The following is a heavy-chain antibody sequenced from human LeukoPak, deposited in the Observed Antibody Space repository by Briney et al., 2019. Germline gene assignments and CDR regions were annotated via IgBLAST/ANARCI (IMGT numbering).Heavy chain of an antibody. V-gene: IGHV4-34*01. CDR2: INHSGST. CDR1: GGSLSGYY. D-gene: IGHD4-17*01. Sequence: PSETLSLTCAVYGGSLSGYYWSWIRQPPGKGLEWIGEINHSGSTNYNPSLKSRVTISVDTSKNQFSLKLSSVTAADAAVYYCASRNGDFDYWGQGTLVTVSS. CDR3: ASRNGDFDY. J-gene: IGHJ4*02.